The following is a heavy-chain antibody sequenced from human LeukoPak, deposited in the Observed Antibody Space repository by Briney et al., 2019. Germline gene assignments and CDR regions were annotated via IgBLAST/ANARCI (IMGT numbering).Heavy chain of an antibody. J-gene: IGHJ5*02. CDR3: ARGVSTVTNWFDP. D-gene: IGHD4-17*01. CDR1: GGSISSYY. Sequence: SETLSLTCTVSGGSISSYYWSWIRQPPGKGLEWIGYIYYSGSTNYNPSLKSRVTISVDTSKNQFSLKLSSVTAADTAAYYCARGVSTVTNWFDPWGQGTLVTVSS. V-gene: IGHV4-59*01. CDR2: IYYSGST.